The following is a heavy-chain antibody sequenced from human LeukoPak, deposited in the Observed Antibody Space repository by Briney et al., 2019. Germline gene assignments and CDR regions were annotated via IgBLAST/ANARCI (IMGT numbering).Heavy chain of an antibody. V-gene: IGHV3-64D*06. J-gene: IGHJ4*02. Sequence: GGSLRLSCSASGFTFSNYAMHWVRQAPGKGLEYVSAISSNGGSTYYADSVKGRFTISRDNSENTLYLQMSSLRAEDTAVYYCVKGPSSGWYYYFDYWGQGTLVTVSS. CDR3: VKGPSSGWYYYFDY. CDR1: GFTFSNYA. CDR2: ISSNGGST. D-gene: IGHD6-19*01.